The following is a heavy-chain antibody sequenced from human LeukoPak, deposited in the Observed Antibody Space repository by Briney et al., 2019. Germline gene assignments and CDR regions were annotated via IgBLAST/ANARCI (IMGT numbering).Heavy chain of an antibody. CDR2: ISASGP. J-gene: IGHJ4*02. CDR3: AKGNYYDSSVYYFDY. D-gene: IGHD3-22*01. Sequence: GGSLRLSCAASGFTFSRLAMTWVRQAPGKGLEWVSTISASGPYYADAVRGRFTISRDNSRNTLSLQMDSLRAEDTAVYYCAKGNYYDSSVYYFDYWGQGTLVTVSS. V-gene: IGHV3-23*01. CDR1: GFTFSRLA.